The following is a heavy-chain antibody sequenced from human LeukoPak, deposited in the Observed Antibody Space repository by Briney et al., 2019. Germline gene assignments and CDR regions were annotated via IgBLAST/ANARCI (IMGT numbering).Heavy chain of an antibody. CDR3: ARDHRSDYYDSSGPLPQV. V-gene: IGHV4-61*01. CDR1: GGSVSSGSYY. J-gene: IGHJ3*01. D-gene: IGHD3-22*01. Sequence: PSETLSLTCTVSGGSVSSGSYYWSWIRQPPGKGLEWIGYIYYSGSTNYNPSLKSRVTISVDTSKNQFSLKLSSVTAADTAVYYCARDHRSDYYDSSGPLPQVWGQGTMVTVSS. CDR2: IYYSGST.